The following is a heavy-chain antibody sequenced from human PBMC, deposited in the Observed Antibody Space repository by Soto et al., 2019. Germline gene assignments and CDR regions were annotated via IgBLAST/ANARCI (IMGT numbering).Heavy chain of an antibody. D-gene: IGHD6-19*01. CDR2: IYHSGST. CDR1: GGSISSSNW. CDR3: ARDRNRENSSGWYGDLNY. V-gene: IGHV4-4*02. Sequence: SETLSLTCAVSGGSISSSNWWSWVRQPPGKGLEWIGEIYHSGSTNYNPSLKSRVTISVDKSKNQFSLKLSSVTAADTAVYYCARDRNRENSSGWYGDLNYWGQGTLVTVSS. J-gene: IGHJ4*02.